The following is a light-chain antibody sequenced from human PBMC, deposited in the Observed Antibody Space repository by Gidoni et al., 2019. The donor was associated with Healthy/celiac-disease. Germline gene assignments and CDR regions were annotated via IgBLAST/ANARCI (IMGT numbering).Light chain of an antibody. Sequence: EIVMTQSPHSVPVTPGEPASISCRSSQSLLHSNGYNYLDWYLQKPGQSPQLLIYLGSNRASGVPDMFSGSGSGTDFTLKISRVEAEDVGVYYCMQALQTPRTFGQXTKLEIK. J-gene: IGKJ2*01. V-gene: IGKV2-28*01. CDR2: LGS. CDR3: MQALQTPRT. CDR1: QSLLHSNGYNY.